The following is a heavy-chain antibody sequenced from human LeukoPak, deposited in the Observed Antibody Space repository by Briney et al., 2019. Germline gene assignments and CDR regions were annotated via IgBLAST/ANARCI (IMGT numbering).Heavy chain of an antibody. D-gene: IGHD6-13*01. CDR1: GFTFSKYG. CDR2: IWYDGSNK. V-gene: IGHV3-33*06. J-gene: IGHJ4*02. Sequence: GGSLRLSCAASGFTFSKYGMHWVRQAPGKGLEWVAAIWYDGSNKYYADSVKGRFTISRDNSKNTLYLQMNSLRAEDTAVYYCAKVSGGGSSWLIDYWGQGTLVTVSS. CDR3: AKVSGGGSSWLIDY.